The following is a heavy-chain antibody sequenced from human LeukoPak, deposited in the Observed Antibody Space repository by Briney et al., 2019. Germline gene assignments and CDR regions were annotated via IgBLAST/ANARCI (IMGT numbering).Heavy chain of an antibody. CDR3: ARERTIPYYYDSSGVFDY. CDR1: GYTFTSYG. V-gene: IGHV1-18*01. D-gene: IGHD3-22*01. CDR2: ISAYNGNT. Sequence: ASVKVSCKASGYTFTSYGISWVRQAPGQGLEWMGWISAYNGNTNYAQKLQGRVTMTTDTSTSTAYMELRSLRSDDTAVYDCARERTIPYYYDSSGVFDYWGQGTLVTVSS. J-gene: IGHJ4*02.